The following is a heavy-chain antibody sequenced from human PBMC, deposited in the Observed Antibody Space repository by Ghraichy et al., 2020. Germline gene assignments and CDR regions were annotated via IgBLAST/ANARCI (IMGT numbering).Heavy chain of an antibody. CDR3: AKGRSFSPFGYGMGV. CDR1: GFTFSSYA. D-gene: IGHD1-26*01. J-gene: IGHJ6*02. V-gene: IGHV3-23*01. CDR2: TSGSGGST. Sequence: GGSLRLSCAASGFTFSSYAMTWVRQGPGKGLEWVSATSGSGGSTFYTDSEKGRFTLSRDNSKNTLYLQMTSLRPEDTAVYYCAKGRSFSPFGYGMGVWGQGTTVTVSS.